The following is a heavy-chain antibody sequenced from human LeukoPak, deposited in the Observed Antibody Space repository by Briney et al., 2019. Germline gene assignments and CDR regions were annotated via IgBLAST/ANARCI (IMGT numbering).Heavy chain of an antibody. D-gene: IGHD3-10*01. CDR2: ISSSSSTI. Sequence: PGGSLRLSCAASGFTFSDYNMNWVRQAPGKGLEWVSFISSSSSTIYYADSVKGRFTISRDNAKNSLYLQMNSLRDEDTAVYYCARDYYYGSGTRNKNDYWGQGTLVTVSS. CDR1: GFTFSDYN. J-gene: IGHJ4*02. V-gene: IGHV3-48*02. CDR3: ARDYYYGSGTRNKNDY.